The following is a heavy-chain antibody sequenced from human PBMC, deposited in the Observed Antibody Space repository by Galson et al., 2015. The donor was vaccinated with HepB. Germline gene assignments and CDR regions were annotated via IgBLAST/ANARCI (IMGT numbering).Heavy chain of an antibody. J-gene: IGHJ4*02. Sequence: SLRLSCAASGFTFSTYGMHWVRQAPGKGLEWVAVISYDGSNKYYADSVKGRFTISRDNSKNTLYLQMNSLRAEDTAVYYCVQDVEGVDYWGQGTLVTVSS. CDR2: ISYDGSNK. CDR1: GFTFSTYG. D-gene: IGHD5-24*01. CDR3: VQDVEGVDY. V-gene: IGHV3-30*18.